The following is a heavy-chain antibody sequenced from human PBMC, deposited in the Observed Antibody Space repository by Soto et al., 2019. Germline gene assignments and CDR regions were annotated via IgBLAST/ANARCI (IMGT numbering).Heavy chain of an antibody. CDR2: ISYDGSNK. J-gene: IGHJ6*01. CDR3: AKAKLIEENYYGMDV. V-gene: IGHV3-30*18. Sequence: QVQLVESGGGVVQPGRSLRLSCAASGFTFSSYGMHWVRQAPGKGLEWVAVISYDGSNKYYADSVKGRFTISRDNSKNTLYLQMNSLRAEDTAVYYCAKAKLIEENYYGMDVW. CDR1: GFTFSSYG. D-gene: IGHD3-22*01.